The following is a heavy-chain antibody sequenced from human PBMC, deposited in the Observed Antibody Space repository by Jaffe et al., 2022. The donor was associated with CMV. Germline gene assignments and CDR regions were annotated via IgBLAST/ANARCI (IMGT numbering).Heavy chain of an antibody. D-gene: IGHD5-18*01. CDR1: GFTFSNAW. V-gene: IGHV3-15*01. J-gene: IGHJ4*02. CDR3: TTAESGYSYGPFDY. Sequence: EVQLVESGGGLVKPGGSLRLSCAASGFTFSNAWMSWVRQAPGKGLEWVGRIKSKTDGGTTDYAAPVKGRFTISRDDSKNTLYLQMNSLKTEDTAVYYCTTAESGYSYGPFDYWGQGTLVTVSS. CDR2: IKSKTDGGTT.